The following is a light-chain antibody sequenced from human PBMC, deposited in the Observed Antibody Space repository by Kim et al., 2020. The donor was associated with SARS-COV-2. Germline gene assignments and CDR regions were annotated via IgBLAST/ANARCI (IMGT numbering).Light chain of an antibody. Sequence: GGTVTLTCGLRSGSVSTRHYPCWYQQTPGQVPRTLIHSADTRSSGVPDRFSGAILGNKAALTITGAQADDESDYYCMLYLGNGISVFGGGTKVTVL. CDR3: MLYLGNGISV. CDR1: SGSVSTRHY. V-gene: IGLV8-61*01. J-gene: IGLJ3*02. CDR2: SAD.